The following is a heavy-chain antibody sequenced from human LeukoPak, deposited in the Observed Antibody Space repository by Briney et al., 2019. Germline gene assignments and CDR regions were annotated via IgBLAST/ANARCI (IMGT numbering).Heavy chain of an antibody. CDR3: ARVFLIVAAGTFDY. V-gene: IGHV3-9*01. CDR2: ISWNSGST. CDR1: GFTFDDYA. J-gene: IGHJ4*02. Sequence: GRSLRLSCAASGFTFDDYAMHWVRQAPGKGLEWVSGISWNSGSTGYADSVKGRFTISRDNAKNSLYLQMNSLRAEDTAVYYCARVFLIVAAGTFDYWGQGTLVTVSS. D-gene: IGHD6-13*01.